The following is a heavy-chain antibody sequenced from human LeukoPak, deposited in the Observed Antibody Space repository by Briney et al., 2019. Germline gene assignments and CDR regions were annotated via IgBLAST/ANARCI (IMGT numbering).Heavy chain of an antibody. Sequence: GGSLRLSCAASGFTFSSYAMSWVRQVPGKGLEWVSAISGSGGSTYYADSVKGRFTISRDNSKNTLYLQMNSLRAEDTAVYYCAKCEMEGDWFDPWGQGTLVTVSS. CDR1: GFTFSSYA. D-gene: IGHD2-8*01. V-gene: IGHV3-23*01. CDR3: AKCEMEGDWFDP. J-gene: IGHJ5*02. CDR2: ISGSGGST.